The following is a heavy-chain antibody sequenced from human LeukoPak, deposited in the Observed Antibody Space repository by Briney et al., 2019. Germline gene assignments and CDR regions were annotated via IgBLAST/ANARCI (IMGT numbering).Heavy chain of an antibody. J-gene: IGHJ4*02. CDR2: INPNSGGT. Sequence: ASVTVSCKASGYTFTGYYIHWVRQAPGQGREWMGWINPNSGGTNYAQKFQGRVTMTRDTSISTAYMELSRLRSDDTAVYYCARQGSGWYSFDYWGQGTLVTVSS. V-gene: IGHV1-2*02. D-gene: IGHD6-19*01. CDR3: ARQGSGWYSFDY. CDR1: GYTFTGYY.